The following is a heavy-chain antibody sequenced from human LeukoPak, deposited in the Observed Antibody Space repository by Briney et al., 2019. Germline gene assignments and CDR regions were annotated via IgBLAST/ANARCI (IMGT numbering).Heavy chain of an antibody. V-gene: IGHV4-59*08. D-gene: IGHD3-22*01. CDR1: GGSLSSYY. CDR2: IYYSGST. J-gene: IGHJ4*02. CDR3: ARHHDTSGYYYNFDD. Sequence: SETLSLTCTVSGGSLSSYYRSWIRQPPGKGLEWIGSIYYSGSTNYNPSPKSRVTISSNASTSKFSFVHSSVTAADTAMYYCARHHDTSGYYYNFDDWGQGTLVTVSS.